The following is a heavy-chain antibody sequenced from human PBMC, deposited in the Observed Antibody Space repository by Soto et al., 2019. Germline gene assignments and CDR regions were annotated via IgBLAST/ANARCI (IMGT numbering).Heavy chain of an antibody. D-gene: IGHD3-22*01. CDR3: ARHKFDYYDSSGYYMGAFHI. J-gene: IGHJ3*02. CDR2: IYYSGST. CDR1: GGSISSYY. Sequence: PSETLSLTCTVSGGSISSYYWSWIRQPPGKGLEGIGYIYYSGSTNYNPSLKSRVTISVDTSKNQFSLKLSSVTAADTAVYYCARHKFDYYDSSGYYMGAFHIWGQGTMVTLSS. V-gene: IGHV4-59*08.